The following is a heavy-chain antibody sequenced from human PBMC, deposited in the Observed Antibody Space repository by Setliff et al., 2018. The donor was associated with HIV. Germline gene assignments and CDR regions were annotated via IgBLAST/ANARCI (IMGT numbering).Heavy chain of an antibody. CDR3: ARSSAYYYDSSGYYTGDY. D-gene: IGHD3-22*01. Sequence: KSSETLSLTCSVSGASINSGSYYWTWIRQHPGKGLEWIGYIYYSGSTYYNPSLKSRLAMSLDTSSNQFSLKLRSVTAADTAVYYCARSSAYYYDSSGYYTGDYWGQGTLVTVSS. CDR2: IYYSGST. J-gene: IGHJ4*02. V-gene: IGHV4-31*03. CDR1: GASINSGSYY.